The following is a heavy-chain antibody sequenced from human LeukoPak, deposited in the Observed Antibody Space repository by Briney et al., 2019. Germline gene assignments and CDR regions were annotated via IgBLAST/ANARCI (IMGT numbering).Heavy chain of an antibody. V-gene: IGHV4-61*03. Sequence: PSQTLSLTWTVAGGSISSSSYYWGWIRQPPGKGLEGCGYIYYSPSTTYNPSLKSRVTISVDTSTTHFSLKLSSVTAAATAVYYCARADGYAAPDYWGQGTLVTVSS. CDR2: IYYSPST. CDR3: ARADGYAAPDY. CDR1: GGSISSSSYY. D-gene: IGHD5-12*01. J-gene: IGHJ4*02.